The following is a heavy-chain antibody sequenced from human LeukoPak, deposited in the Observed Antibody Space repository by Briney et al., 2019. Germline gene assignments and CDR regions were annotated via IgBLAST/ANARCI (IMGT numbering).Heavy chain of an antibody. D-gene: IGHD3-9*01. J-gene: IGHJ5*02. Sequence: SQTLSLICAISGDSVSSNSAAWNWIRQSPSRGLEWLGRTYYRSKWYNDYAVPVKSRITINPDTSKNQFSLQLNSVTPEDTAVYYCARDHGILTGYYDGDWFDPWGQGTLVTVSS. V-gene: IGHV6-1*01. CDR1: GDSVSSNSAA. CDR3: ARDHGILTGYYDGDWFDP. CDR2: TYYRSKWYN.